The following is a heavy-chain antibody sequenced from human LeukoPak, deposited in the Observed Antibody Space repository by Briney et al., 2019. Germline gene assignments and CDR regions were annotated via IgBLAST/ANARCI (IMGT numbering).Heavy chain of an antibody. CDR2: IGGGGGART. D-gene: IGHD4-17*01. CDR1: GFTFSSYA. V-gene: IGHV3-23*01. J-gene: IGHJ4*02. Sequence: GGSLRLSCAASGFTFSSYAMYWVRQAPGKGLEWVSGIGGGGGARTYYADSVKGRFTISRDNSKNTLYLQMNSLRAGDTAVYYCARDSSDYYRGLFDCWGQGVLVSVSS. CDR3: ARDSSDYYRGLFDC.